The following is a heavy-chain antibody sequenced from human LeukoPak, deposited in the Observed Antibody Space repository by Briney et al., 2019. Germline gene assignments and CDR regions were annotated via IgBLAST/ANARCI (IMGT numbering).Heavy chain of an antibody. CDR3: ARHTGYSSGWYSY. Sequence: SQTLSLTCTVSGGSITSGEYHWSWIRQPPGKGLEWIGYIYYRGSTYANPSLKSRVTTSVDTSKNQFSLKLSSVTAADTAVYYCARHTGYSSGWYSYWGQGNLGTVSS. V-gene: IGHV4-30-4*01. J-gene: IGHJ4*02. CDR1: GGSITSGEYH. CDR2: IYYRGST. D-gene: IGHD6-19*01.